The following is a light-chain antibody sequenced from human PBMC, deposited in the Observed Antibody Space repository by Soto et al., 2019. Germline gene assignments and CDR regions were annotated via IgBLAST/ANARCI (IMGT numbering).Light chain of an antibody. CDR2: KAS. CDR1: QTIDSW. J-gene: IGKJ1*01. CDR3: QQYHIYSGT. V-gene: IGKV1-5*03. Sequence: DIQMTQSPSTLSASVGDRVTITCRASQTIDSWLAWYQQRPGKPPNLLIYKASTLASGVPSRFSGSGSGTEFTLTINSLQPDDFATHYGQQYHIYSGTFGQGTKVEIK.